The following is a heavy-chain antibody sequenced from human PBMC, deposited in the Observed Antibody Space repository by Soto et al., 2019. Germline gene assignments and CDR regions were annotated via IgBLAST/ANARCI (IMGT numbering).Heavy chain of an antibody. V-gene: IGHV4-59*01. CDR3: ARDLWGYCGTDCYPLDV. Sequence: PSETLSLTCTVSGGSISSYYWSWLRQPPGKGLEWIGYIYYSGSTNYNPSLKSRDTISVDTSKNQFPLKLSTVTAADTSVYYCARDLWGYCGTDCYPLDVWGQGTTVTVS. J-gene: IGHJ6*02. CDR1: GGSISSYY. CDR2: IYYSGST. D-gene: IGHD2-21*02.